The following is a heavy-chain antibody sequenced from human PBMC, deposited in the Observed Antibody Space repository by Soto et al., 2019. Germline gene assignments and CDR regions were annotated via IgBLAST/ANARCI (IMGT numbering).Heavy chain of an antibody. V-gene: IGHV3-72*01. D-gene: IGHD5-12*01. Sequence: EVQLVESGGGLAQPGGSLRLSCAASGFTFSDHYMDWVRKAPGKGLEWVGRTRKKSNGYSTEYAASVKGRFTISRDDSQNSLFLQMNSLKTEDAAVYYCTKVGSGFNYDDWGQGTLVTVSS. J-gene: IGHJ4*02. CDR3: TKVGSGFNYDD. CDR2: TRKKSNGYST. CDR1: GFTFSDHY.